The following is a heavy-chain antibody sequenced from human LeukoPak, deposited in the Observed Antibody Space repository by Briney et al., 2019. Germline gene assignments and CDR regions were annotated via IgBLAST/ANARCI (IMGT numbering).Heavy chain of an antibody. CDR3: ARDRSGRYPDAFDI. CDR2: INTDGSST. D-gene: IGHD1-26*01. J-gene: IGHJ3*02. Sequence: GGSLRLSCAASGFTFSSYWMHWVRQAPGKGLVWVSRINTDGSSTSYADSVKGRFTISRDNSKNTLYLQMNSLRLEDTAVYYCARDRSGRYPDAFDIWGQGTMVTVSS. CDR1: GFTFSSYW. V-gene: IGHV3-74*01.